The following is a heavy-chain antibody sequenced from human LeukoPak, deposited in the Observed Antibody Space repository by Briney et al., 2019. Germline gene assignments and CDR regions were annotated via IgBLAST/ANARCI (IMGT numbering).Heavy chain of an antibody. CDR1: GYTLTELS. J-gene: IGHJ6*02. V-gene: IGHV1-24*01. CDR3: ATSGWVPYHYYGMDV. D-gene: IGHD1-26*01. Sequence: ASVKVSCKVSGYTLTELSMHWVRQAPGKGLEWMGGFDPKDGETIYAQKFQGRVTMTEDTSTDTAYMELSSLRSEDTAVYYCATSGWVPYHYYGMDVWGQGTTVTVSS. CDR2: FDPKDGET.